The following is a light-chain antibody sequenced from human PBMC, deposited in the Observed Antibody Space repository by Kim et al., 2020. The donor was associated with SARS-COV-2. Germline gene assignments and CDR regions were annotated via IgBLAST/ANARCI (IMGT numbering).Light chain of an antibody. CDR1: QSISSW. CDR3: QHYNSYSLVT. CDR2: KAS. V-gene: IGKV1-5*03. Sequence: SVGDRVTIPCRASQSISSWLAWYQQKPGKAPNLLIYKASSLESGVPSRFIGSGSGTEFTLTISSLQPDDFASYYCQHYNSYSLVTFGPGTKVDIK. J-gene: IGKJ3*01.